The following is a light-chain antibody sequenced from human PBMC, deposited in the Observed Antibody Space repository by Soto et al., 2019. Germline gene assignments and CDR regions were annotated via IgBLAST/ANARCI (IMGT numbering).Light chain of an antibody. CDR2: DVS. CDR3: SSYTSSSTPRVV. V-gene: IGLV2-14*01. J-gene: IGLJ2*01. Sequence: QSALTQPASVSGSPGQSITISCTGTSSDVGGYNYVSWYQQHPGNAPKLMIYDVSNRPSGVSNRFSGSKSGNTASLTISGLQAEDEADYYCSSYTSSSTPRVVVGGGTKLTVL. CDR1: SSDVGGYNY.